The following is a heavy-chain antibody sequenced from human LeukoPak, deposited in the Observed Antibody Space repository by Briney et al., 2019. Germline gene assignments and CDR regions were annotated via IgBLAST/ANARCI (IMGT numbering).Heavy chain of an antibody. CDR2: IYHSGST. Sequence: SETLSLTCAVSGYSISSGYYWGWIRPPPGKGLEWIGSIYHSGSTYYNPSLKSRVTISVDKSKNQFSLKLSSVTAADTAVYYCARFKSTSCRFDPWGQGTLVTVSS. CDR3: ARFKSTSCRFDP. CDR1: GYSISSGYY. D-gene: IGHD2-2*01. J-gene: IGHJ5*02. V-gene: IGHV4-38-2*01.